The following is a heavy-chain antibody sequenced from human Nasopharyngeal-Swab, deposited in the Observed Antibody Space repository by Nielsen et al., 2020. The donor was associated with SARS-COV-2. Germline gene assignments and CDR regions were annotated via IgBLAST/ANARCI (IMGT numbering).Heavy chain of an antibody. Sequence: GESLKISCAGSGFIFTYYSMSWVRQAPGKGLEWVANIKQDGSEKYYVDSVKGRFTISRDNAKNSLYLQMNSLRAEDTAVYYCARARFGSGNYYGFDYWGQGTLVTVS. D-gene: IGHD3-10*01. V-gene: IGHV3-7*04. CDR1: GFIFTYYS. CDR3: ARARFGSGNYYGFDY. J-gene: IGHJ4*02. CDR2: IKQDGSEK.